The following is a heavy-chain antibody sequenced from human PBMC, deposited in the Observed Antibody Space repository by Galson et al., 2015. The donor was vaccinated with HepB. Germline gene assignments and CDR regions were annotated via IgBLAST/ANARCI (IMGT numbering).Heavy chain of an antibody. V-gene: IGHV4-59*01. J-gene: IGHJ4*02. CDR1: GGSISGYY. CDR2: IYYSGNS. D-gene: IGHD4-17*01. Sequence: SETLSLTCTVSGGSISGYYWSWIRQPPEKGLEWIGHIYYSGNSNYNPSLKSRVTISVDTSKNQFSLKLSSVTAADTAVYYCARVGDYSLKDWGQGTLVTVSS. CDR3: ARVGDYSLKD.